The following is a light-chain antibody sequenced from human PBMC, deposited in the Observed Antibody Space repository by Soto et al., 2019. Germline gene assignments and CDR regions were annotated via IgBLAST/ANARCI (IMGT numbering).Light chain of an antibody. V-gene: IGKV3-11*01. CDR1: QRVSRF. CDR3: KQRGNWPPIT. CDR2: DAS. Sequence: ETVLTQSPATLSLSPGERATLSCRASQRVSRFLAWYQQKPGQAPRLLIYDASNRATGIPARFSGSGSGTYFTLTIRSLEPEDFAVYYCKQRGNWPPITFGQGTRLDIK. J-gene: IGKJ5*01.